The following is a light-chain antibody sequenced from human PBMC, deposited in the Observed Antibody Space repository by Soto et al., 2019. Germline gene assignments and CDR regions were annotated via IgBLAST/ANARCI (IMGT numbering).Light chain of an antibody. CDR1: SSDVGAYNY. V-gene: IGLV2-14*01. Sequence: QPALTQPASVSGSPGQSITISCTGTSSDVGAYNYVSWYQQHPGKAPKLMIYDVSNRPSGVSDRFSGSKSGNTASLTISGLQAEDEADYYCSSYTSSSTPVVFGGGTKLTVL. J-gene: IGLJ2*01. CDR2: DVS. CDR3: SSYTSSSTPVV.